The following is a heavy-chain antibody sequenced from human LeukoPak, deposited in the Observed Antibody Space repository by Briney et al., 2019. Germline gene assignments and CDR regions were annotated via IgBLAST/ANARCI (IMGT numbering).Heavy chain of an antibody. D-gene: IGHD2-21*02. CDR2: IKQDGSEK. CDR1: GFTFGVDG. Sequence: GGSLRLSCIASGFTFGVDGMSWVRQAPGKGLEWVANIKQDGSEKYYVDSVKGRFTISRDNAKNSLYLQMNSLRAEDTAVYYCARARVVTKWIDYWGQGTLVTVSS. V-gene: IGHV3-7*03. J-gene: IGHJ4*02. CDR3: ARARVVTKWIDY.